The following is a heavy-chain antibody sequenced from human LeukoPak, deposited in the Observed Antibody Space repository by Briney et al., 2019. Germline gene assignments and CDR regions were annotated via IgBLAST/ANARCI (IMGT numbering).Heavy chain of an antibody. V-gene: IGHV4-59*01. CDR3: AREERSLGSSHFDY. Sequence: SETLSLTCTVSGGSISSYYWSWIRQPPGKGLEWIGYIYYSGSTNYNPSLKSRVTISVDTSKNQFSLKLSSVTAADTAVYYCAREERSLGSSHFDYWGQGTLVTVSS. D-gene: IGHD6-13*01. CDR1: GGSISSYY. J-gene: IGHJ4*02. CDR2: IYYSGST.